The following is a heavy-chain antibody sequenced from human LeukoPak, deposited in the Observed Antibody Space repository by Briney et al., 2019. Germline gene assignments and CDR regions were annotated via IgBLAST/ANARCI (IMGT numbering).Heavy chain of an antibody. J-gene: IGHJ6*03. CDR1: GDSISRCY. CDR3: ARVLLTGKTGYYMDV. Sequence: SETLSLTCTVSGDSISRCYWSWIRQPPGKGLECIGYFFYSGSTNYNPSLKSRVTISVDTSKNQFSLKLTSVTAADTAMYYCARVLLTGKTGYYMDVWGKGTTVTVSS. CDR2: FFYSGST. D-gene: IGHD3-9*01. V-gene: IGHV4-59*01.